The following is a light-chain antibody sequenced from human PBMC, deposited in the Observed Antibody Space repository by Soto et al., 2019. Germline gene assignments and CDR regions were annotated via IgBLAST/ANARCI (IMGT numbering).Light chain of an antibody. V-gene: IGKV3-11*01. CDR3: QHRGKWPRT. J-gene: IGKJ2*01. CDR1: QSVGSD. Sequence: EIVLTQSPATLSLSPGERVTLSCRASQSVGSDLTWYQQKPGQAPRLLIYGASNRATGIPARFSGSGSGTDFSLTISSLESEDFAVYYCQHRGKWPRTFGQGTKLEIK. CDR2: GAS.